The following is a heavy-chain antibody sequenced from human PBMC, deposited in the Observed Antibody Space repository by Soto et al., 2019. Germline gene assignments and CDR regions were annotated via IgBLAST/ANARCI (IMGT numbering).Heavy chain of an antibody. CDR2: ISSSGSTI. CDR1: GFTFSSYE. CDR3: ACHLPGYGSSWYVRDAEYFQH. Sequence: GGSLRLSCAASGFTFSSYEMNWVRQAPGKGLEWVSYISSSGSTIYYADSVKGRFTISRDNAKNSLYLQMNSLRAEDTAVYYCACHLPGYGSSWYVRDAEYFQHWGQGTLVTVSS. V-gene: IGHV3-48*03. D-gene: IGHD6-13*01. J-gene: IGHJ1*01.